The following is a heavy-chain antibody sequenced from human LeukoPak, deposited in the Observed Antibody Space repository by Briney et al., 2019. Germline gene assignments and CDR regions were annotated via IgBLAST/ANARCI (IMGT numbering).Heavy chain of an antibody. CDR3: AKDLLYGSGSYYSDWFDP. D-gene: IGHD3-10*01. V-gene: IGHV3-30*18. Sequence: GGSLRLSCAASGFTFSSYGMHWVRQAPGKGREGVAVISYEGSNKYYADSVKGRFTISRDNSKNTLYLQMNSLRAEDTAVYYCAKDLLYGSGSYYSDWFDPWGQGTLVTVSS. CDR1: GFTFSSYG. J-gene: IGHJ5*02. CDR2: ISYEGSNK.